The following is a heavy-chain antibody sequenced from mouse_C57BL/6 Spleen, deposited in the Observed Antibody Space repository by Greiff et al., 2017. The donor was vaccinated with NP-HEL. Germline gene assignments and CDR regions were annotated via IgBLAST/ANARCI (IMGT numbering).Heavy chain of an antibody. Sequence: EVQLQQSGAELVRPGASVKLSCTASGFNIKDDYMHWVKQRPEQGLEWIGWIDPENGDTEYASKFQGKATITADTSSNTAYLQLSSLTSEDTAVYYCTRHPWFAYWGQGTLVTVSA. CDR2: IDPENGDT. CDR3: TRHPWFAY. J-gene: IGHJ3*01. D-gene: IGHD3-1*01. V-gene: IGHV14-4*01. CDR1: GFNIKDDY.